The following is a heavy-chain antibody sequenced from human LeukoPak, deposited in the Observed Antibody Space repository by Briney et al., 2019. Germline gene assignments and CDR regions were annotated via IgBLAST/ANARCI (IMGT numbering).Heavy chain of an antibody. CDR1: GFTFSSYW. V-gene: IGHV3-7*01. J-gene: IGHJ4*02. D-gene: IGHD2-21*01. CDR3: ARFGIRLRAYYFFDY. Sequence: GGSLRLSCAASGFTFSSYWMSRVRQAPGKGLEWVANIKQDGSEKYYVDSVKGRFTISRDNAKNSLYLQMNSLRAEDTAVYYCARFGIRLRAYYFFDYWGQGTLVTVSS. CDR2: IKQDGSEK.